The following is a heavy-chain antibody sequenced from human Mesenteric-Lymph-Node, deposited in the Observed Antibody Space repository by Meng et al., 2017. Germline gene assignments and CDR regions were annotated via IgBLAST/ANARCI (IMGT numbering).Heavy chain of an antibody. CDR3: ASSDYYRSDY. D-gene: IGHD3-22*01. J-gene: IGHJ4*02. Sequence: GQVRGSGPGLGKPSETLSLTWAVSGGSISRSDWWSWVRQPPGKGLEWIGETSHSGSTNYSPSLKSRVTISLDKSKNQLSLKLNSVTAADTAVYYCASSDYYRSDYWGQGTLVTVSS. CDR1: GGSISRSDW. V-gene: IGHV4-4*02. CDR2: TSHSGST.